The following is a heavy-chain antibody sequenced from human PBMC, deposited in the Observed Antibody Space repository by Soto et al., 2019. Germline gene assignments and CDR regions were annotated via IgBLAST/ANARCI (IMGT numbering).Heavy chain of an antibody. D-gene: IGHD6-13*01. J-gene: IGHJ4*02. CDR3: ARGSDSSSWYVWFDY. CDR1: GFTFSSYS. Sequence: PGGSLRLSCAASGFTFSSYSMNWVRQAPGKGLEWVSYISSSSGTIYYADSVKGRFTISRDNAKNSLYLQMNSLRAEDTAVYYCARGSDSSSWYVWFDYRGQGTLVTVSS. V-gene: IGHV3-48*01. CDR2: ISSSSGTI.